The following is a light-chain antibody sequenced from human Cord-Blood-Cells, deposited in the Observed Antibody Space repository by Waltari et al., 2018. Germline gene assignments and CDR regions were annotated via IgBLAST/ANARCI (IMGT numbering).Light chain of an antibody. V-gene: IGKV1-39*01. CDR1: QSILSY. CDR3: LQSFNTPYT. CDR2: AGS. Sequence: DIKMTQSPSSLSAFVADRVTITCRASQSILSYFNWYQQKPGNAPKLLIYAGSSLQSGVPSRFSGSGSGTDFTLTISRLEAEDVAVYYCLQSFNTPYTFGQGTKLEIK. J-gene: IGKJ2*01.